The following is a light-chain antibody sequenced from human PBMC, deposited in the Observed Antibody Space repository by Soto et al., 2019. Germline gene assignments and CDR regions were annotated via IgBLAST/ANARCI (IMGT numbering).Light chain of an antibody. CDR2: GAS. CDR3: QQYNNWPLS. Sequence: EIVMTQSPATLSVSPGERATLSCRASQSVSSNLAWYQQKPGQAPRLLIYGASTRATGIPARFSGSGSGTELTITISSMHSEDFAVYYCQQYNNWPLSFGGGTKVEIK. V-gene: IGKV3D-15*01. J-gene: IGKJ4*01. CDR1: QSVSSN.